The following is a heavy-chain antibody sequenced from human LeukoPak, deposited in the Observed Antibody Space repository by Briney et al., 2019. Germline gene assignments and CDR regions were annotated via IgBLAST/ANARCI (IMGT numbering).Heavy chain of an antibody. CDR1: GFVFSASY. V-gene: IGHV3-74*01. CDR3: ARGSGIITGIDE. CDR2: IKDDGSHT. D-gene: IGHD6-25*01. Sequence: PGGSLRLSCAASGFVFSASYMSWVRKAPGKGLEWVSRIKDDGSHTNYADSVKGRFTISRGNAKNTLSLQMNSLRAEDTAVYYCARGSGIITGIDEWGQGTLVTVSS. J-gene: IGHJ4*02.